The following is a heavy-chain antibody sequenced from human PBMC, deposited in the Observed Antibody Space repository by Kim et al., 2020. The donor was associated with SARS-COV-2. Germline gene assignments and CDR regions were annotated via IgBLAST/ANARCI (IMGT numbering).Heavy chain of an antibody. J-gene: IGHJ4*02. V-gene: IGHV1-69*13. CDR2: IIPIFGTA. Sequence: SVKVSCKASGGTFSSYAISWVRQAPGQGLEWMGGIIPIFGTANYAQKFQGRVTITADESTSTAYMELSSLRSEDTAVYYCGRGSYYDYVWGSYWSPLVDWGQGTLVTVSS. CDR1: GGTFSSYA. CDR3: GRGSYYDYVWGSYWSPLVD. D-gene: IGHD3-16*01.